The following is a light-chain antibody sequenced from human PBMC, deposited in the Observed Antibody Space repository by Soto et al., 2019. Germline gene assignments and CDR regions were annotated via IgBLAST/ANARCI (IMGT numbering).Light chain of an antibody. Sequence: DIQITQSPSTLSASLGDRVTITCRASQSISDWLAWYQQKPGKAPKLLIYDASNLESGVPSRFSGSGSGTEFTLTISSLQPDDFATYYCQQYDSYSWTFGQGTKVEIK. V-gene: IGKV1-5*01. CDR1: QSISDW. J-gene: IGKJ1*01. CDR2: DAS. CDR3: QQYDSYSWT.